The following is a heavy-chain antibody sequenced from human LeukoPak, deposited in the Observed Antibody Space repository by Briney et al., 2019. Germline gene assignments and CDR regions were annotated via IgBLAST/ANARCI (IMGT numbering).Heavy chain of an antibody. CDR1: GFTFSNAW. Sequence: GGSLRLSCAASGFTFSNAWMSWVRQAPGKGLEWVGRIKSKTDGGTTDYAAPVKGSFTISRDDSKNTLYLQMNSLKTEDTAVYYCTTDGEGSGWPYYFDYWGQGTLVTVSS. J-gene: IGHJ4*02. CDR3: TTDGEGSGWPYYFDY. CDR2: IKSKTDGGTT. D-gene: IGHD6-19*01. V-gene: IGHV3-15*01.